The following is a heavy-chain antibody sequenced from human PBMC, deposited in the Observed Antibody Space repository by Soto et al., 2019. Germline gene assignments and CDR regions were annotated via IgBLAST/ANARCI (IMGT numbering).Heavy chain of an antibody. J-gene: IGHJ3*02. D-gene: IGHD6-13*01. CDR2: IIPMLAIT. CDR3: ALGSWSGETFDI. Sequence: QVQLVQSGAEVQKPGSSVKVSCKASGGTFNVYTIIWVRQAPGQGLEWMGRIIPMLAITNYAQRFQGRVTLTADTSTTTAYMKLRSLTSEDTAVYYCALGSWSGETFDIWGQGTLVTVSS. V-gene: IGHV1-69*02. CDR1: GGTFNVYT.